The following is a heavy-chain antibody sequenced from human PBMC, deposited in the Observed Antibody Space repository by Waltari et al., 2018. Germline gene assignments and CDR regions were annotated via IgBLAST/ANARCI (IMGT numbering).Heavy chain of an antibody. CDR3: ARRIVGATWLADAFDI. V-gene: IGHV4-34*01. CDR1: GGSFSGYY. D-gene: IGHD1-26*01. CDR2: INHSGST. Sequence: QVQLQQWGAGLLKPSETLSLTCAVYGGSFSGYYWSWIRQPPGKGLEWIGEINHSGSTNYNPSLKSRVTISVDTSKNQFSLKLSSVTAADTAVYYCARRIVGATWLADAFDIWGQGTMVTVSS. J-gene: IGHJ3*02.